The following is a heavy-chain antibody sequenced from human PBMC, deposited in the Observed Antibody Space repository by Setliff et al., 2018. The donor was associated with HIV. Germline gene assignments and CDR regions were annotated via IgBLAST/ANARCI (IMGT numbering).Heavy chain of an antibody. CDR1: GFSFSSYS. CDR2: IFSGSDTA. CDR3: VRDKDWAFDY. Sequence: GGSMRLSCVASGFSFSSYSMNWVRQTPGKGLEWLSYIFSGSDTADYADSVRGRFTISRDNAKNSLYLQMNSLRAEDTAVYYCVRDKDWAFDYWGQGTLVTVSS. D-gene: IGHD3-9*01. J-gene: IGHJ4*02. V-gene: IGHV3-48*01.